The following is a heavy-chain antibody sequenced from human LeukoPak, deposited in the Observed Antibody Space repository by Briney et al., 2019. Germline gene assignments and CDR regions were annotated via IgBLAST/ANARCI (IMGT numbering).Heavy chain of an antibody. V-gene: IGHV3-53*01. J-gene: IGHJ4*02. CDR1: GFTVSSNY. D-gene: IGHD2-8*01. Sequence: YPGGSLRLSCAASGFTVSSNYMSWVRQAPGKGLEWVSVIYSGGSTYYADSVKGRFTISRDNSKNTPYLQMNSLRAEDTAVYYCARDEVMVGSDYWGQGTLVTVSS. CDR2: IYSGGST. CDR3: ARDEVMVGSDY.